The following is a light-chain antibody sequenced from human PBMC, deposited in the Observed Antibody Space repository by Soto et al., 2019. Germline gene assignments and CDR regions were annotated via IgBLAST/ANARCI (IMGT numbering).Light chain of an antibody. CDR3: QQFNTYPIT. J-gene: IGKJ5*01. CDR1: QDIRGA. Sequence: AIQLTQSPSSLSASVGDRVTITCRASQDIRGALAWYQQKPGKPPKLLIFDVSSLQTGVTSRFSGRGSGTDFTLTISSLQAEDFATYYCQQFNTYPITFGQGTRLEIK. V-gene: IGKV1-13*02. CDR2: DVS.